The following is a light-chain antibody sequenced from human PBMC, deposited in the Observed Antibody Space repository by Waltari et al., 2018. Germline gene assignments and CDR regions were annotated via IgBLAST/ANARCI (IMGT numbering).Light chain of an antibody. J-gene: IGLJ3*02. Sequence: QSALTQPASVSGSPGQSLTIPCTGTSSDVGSYNLFAWYQQHPGKAPKLMIYEGSKRPSGVSNRFSGSKSGNTASLTISGLQAEDEADYYCCSYAGSNWVFGGGTKLTVL. CDR3: CSYAGSNWV. CDR2: EGS. V-gene: IGLV2-23*01. CDR1: SSDVGSYNL.